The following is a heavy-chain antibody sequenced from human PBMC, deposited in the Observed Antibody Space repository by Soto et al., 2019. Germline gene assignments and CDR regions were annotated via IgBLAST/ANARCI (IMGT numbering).Heavy chain of an antibody. D-gene: IGHD4-17*01. Sequence: SETLSLTCTVSGGSISYYFWSWIRQPPGKGLEWMVYIYYSGSTNYNPSLKGRVTISVDTSKNQFSLKLSSVTAADTAMYYGAGADSGRHSKYYFDLWGHGTLVTVSS. CDR2: IYYSGST. CDR1: GGSISYYF. V-gene: IGHV4-59*01. J-gene: IGHJ4*01. CDR3: AGADSGRHSKYYFDL.